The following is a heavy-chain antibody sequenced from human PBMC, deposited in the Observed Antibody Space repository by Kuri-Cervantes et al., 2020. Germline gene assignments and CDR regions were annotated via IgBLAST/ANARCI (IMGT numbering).Heavy chain of an antibody. J-gene: IGHJ5*01. CDR1: GFTFSSYG. CDR3: VRSIYYESRYTYPVFDS. D-gene: IGHD3-22*01. V-gene: IGHV3-30*03. CDR2: VSYDGSNK. Sequence: GESLKISCAASGFTFSSYGMHWVRQAPGKGLEWVAVVSYDGSNKYYADSVKGRFSISRDNSKQTLYLLMDSLRAEDTAVYFCVRSIYYESRYTYPVFDSWGQGTLVTVSS.